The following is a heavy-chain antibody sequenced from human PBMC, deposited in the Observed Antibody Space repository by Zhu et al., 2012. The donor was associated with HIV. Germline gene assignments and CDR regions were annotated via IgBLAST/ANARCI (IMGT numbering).Heavy chain of an antibody. D-gene: IGHD6-19*01. CDR1: GGSITDPGYF. CDR2: VYYSGDT. Sequence: QVQLQGSGPRLLKPSETLSLTCTVSGGSITDPGYFWAWIRQPPGKGLEWIGSVYYSGDTYDSPSLKSRLTISVDTSKNQFSLQLRSLTAADTAVYYCAKSRTSGWYSYAFDVWGQGXVVSVSS. J-gene: IGHJ3*01. CDR3: AKSRTSGWYSYAFDV. V-gene: IGHV4-39*01.